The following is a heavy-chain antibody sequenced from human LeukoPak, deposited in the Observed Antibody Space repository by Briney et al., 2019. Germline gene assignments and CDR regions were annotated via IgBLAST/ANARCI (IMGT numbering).Heavy chain of an antibody. CDR2: ITPNGGRT. CDR3: ARDPYSAYFPSIWWFDS. D-gene: IGHD3-22*01. Sequence: ASVTVSYMPSVYPFTKYYIHWLGQAPGQGGEGMGIITPNGGRTTYSHKFQASLPMTRDTSTSPIYMAMSSLGSEDTALYYCARDPYSAYFPSIWWFDSWGQGPLVTVSS. V-gene: IGHV1-46*01. J-gene: IGHJ5*01. CDR1: VYPFTKYY.